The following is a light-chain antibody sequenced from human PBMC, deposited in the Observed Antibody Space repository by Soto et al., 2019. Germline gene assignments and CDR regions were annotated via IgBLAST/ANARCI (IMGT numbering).Light chain of an antibody. CDR1: QSVSSSY. J-gene: IGKJ4*01. Sequence: DIVMTQSPDSLAVSLGERATINCRASQSVSSSYLAWYQQKPGQAPRLLIYGASSRATGIPDRFSGSGSGTDFTLTISSLQAEDVAVYYCQQYYSTPVTFGGGTKVDNK. CDR3: QQYYSTPVT. V-gene: IGKV3-20*01. CDR2: GAS.